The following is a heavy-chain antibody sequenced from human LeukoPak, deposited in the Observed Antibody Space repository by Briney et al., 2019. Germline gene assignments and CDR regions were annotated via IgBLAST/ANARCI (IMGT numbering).Heavy chain of an antibody. D-gene: IGHD2-21*02. CDR1: GFTVSSNH. J-gene: IGHJ6*04. CDR3: ARDREVVTARAQMDV. Sequence: GGSLRLSCAVSGFTVSSNHMSWVRQAPGKGLEWVSVIYNDGNTYYTDSVKGRFTISRDNSKNTVFLQMNSLRAEDTAMYYCARDREVVTARAQMDVWGKGTTVTVSS. V-gene: IGHV3-53*01. CDR2: IYNDGNT.